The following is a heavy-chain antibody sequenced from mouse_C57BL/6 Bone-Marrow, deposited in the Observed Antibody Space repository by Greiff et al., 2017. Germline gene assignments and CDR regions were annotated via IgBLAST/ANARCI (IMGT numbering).Heavy chain of an antibody. CDR3: ARQDDYDGAWFAY. Sequence: GQLQQSGPERVKPGASVKISCQASGYPFTDFYINWVKQRPGQGIEWIGWIFPGSGSTYYNEKFKGKATRTVDKSSSTAYMLLSSLTSEDSAVYFCARQDDYDGAWFAYWGQGTLVTVSA. V-gene: IGHV1-75*01. CDR2: IFPGSGST. J-gene: IGHJ3*01. CDR1: GYPFTDFY. D-gene: IGHD2-4*01.